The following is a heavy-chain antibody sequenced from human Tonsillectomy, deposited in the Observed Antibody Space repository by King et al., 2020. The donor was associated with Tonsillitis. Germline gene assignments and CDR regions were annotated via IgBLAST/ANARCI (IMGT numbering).Heavy chain of an antibody. D-gene: IGHD6-13*01. CDR1: GFTFTTYA. CDR2: ILHDGNIK. Sequence: QVQLVESGGGVVQPGTSLRLSCAASGFTFTTYAMHWVRQAPGKGLEWVAVILHDGNIKYYADSVKGRFTISRDNSNNTLYLQMNSLRAEDTAVYYCARAGFSSTWYVAYCDYWGQGTLVTVSS. CDR3: ARAGFSSTWYVAYCDY. V-gene: IGHV3-30-3*01. J-gene: IGHJ4*02.